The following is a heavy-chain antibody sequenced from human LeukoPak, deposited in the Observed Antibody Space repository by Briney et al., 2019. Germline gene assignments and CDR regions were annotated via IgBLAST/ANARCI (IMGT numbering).Heavy chain of an antibody. V-gene: IGHV3-30*02. CDR1: EFMFSNYG. J-gene: IGHJ4*02. Sequence: GGSLRLSCVASEFMFSNYGMHWVRQAPNKGLEWVAFIRYDGTNQYYADSVRGRFTVSRDNSENTLYLQMSSLRSEDTAVYYCARLSGDDILTGYSWAPDFDYWGQGTLVTVSS. CDR3: ARLSGDDILTGYSWAPDFDY. CDR2: IRYDGTNQ. D-gene: IGHD3-9*01.